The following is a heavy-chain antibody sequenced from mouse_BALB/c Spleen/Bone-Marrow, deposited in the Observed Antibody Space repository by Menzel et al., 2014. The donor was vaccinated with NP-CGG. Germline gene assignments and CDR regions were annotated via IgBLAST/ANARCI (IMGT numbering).Heavy chain of an antibody. CDR2: IDPANGNT. CDR3: ARYRYYGSSYAMDY. D-gene: IGHD1-1*01. V-gene: IGHV14-3*02. CDR1: GFNIKDTY. Sequence: EVKLQESGAELVKPRASVKLSCTASGFNIKDTYMYWVKQRPEQGLEWIGRIDPANGNTKYDPKFQGKATITADTSSNTAYLQLSSLTSEDTAVYYCARYRYYGSSYAMDYWGQGTSVTVSS. J-gene: IGHJ4*01.